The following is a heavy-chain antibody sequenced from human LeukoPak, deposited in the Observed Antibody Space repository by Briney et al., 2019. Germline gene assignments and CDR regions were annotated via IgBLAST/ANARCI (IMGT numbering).Heavy chain of an antibody. D-gene: IGHD3-16*02. CDR1: GFTFDDYG. J-gene: IGHJ3*02. Sequence: PGGSLRLSCAASGFTFDDYGLSWVRQVPGKGLEGVSGLNWNGASTGYADSVKGRFTISRDNAKNSLYLQMNSLRDEDTALYHCARGYDYGWGSYRYTGAFDIWGQGTMVTVSS. V-gene: IGHV3-20*01. CDR3: ARGYDYGWGSYRYTGAFDI. CDR2: LNWNGAST.